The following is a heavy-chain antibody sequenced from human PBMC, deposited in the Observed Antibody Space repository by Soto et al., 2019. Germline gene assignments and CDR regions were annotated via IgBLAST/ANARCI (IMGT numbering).Heavy chain of an antibody. D-gene: IGHD3-10*01. CDR1: CVSISSGDPY. CDR3: ARVPRYYYGSGSSGDA. V-gene: IGHV4-30-4*01. J-gene: IGHJ6*02. CDR2: IDYSGST. Sequence: PSETLSLTCTVSCVSISSGDPYCSWIRQPPGKGLEWIGYIDYSGSTYYNPSLKSRLTISIETSKNQFSLTLNSVTDADTAVYYCARVPRYYYGSGSSGDAWGQGTTVTVSS.